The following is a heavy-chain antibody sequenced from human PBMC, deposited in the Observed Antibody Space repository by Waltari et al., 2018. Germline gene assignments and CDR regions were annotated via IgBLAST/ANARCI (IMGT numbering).Heavy chain of an antibody. J-gene: IGHJ4*02. CDR3: ARDTGSSGYYFDY. D-gene: IGHD6-6*01. V-gene: IGHV1-69*04. CDR1: GGTLWSYA. Sequence: QVQLVQSGAEVKKPGSSVKDSCKASGGTLWSYAISWVRQAPGQGLEWMGRIIPILGTTNYAQKFQGRVTITADKSTSTAYMELSSLRSEDTAVYYCARDTGSSGYYFDYWGQGTLVTVSS. CDR2: IIPILGTT.